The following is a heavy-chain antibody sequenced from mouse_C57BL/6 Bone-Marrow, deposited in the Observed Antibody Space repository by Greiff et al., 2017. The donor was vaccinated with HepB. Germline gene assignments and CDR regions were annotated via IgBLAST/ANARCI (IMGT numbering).Heavy chain of an antibody. Sequence: VKLQESGAELARPGASVKLSCKASGYTFTSYGISWVKQRTGQGLEWIGEIYPRSGNTYYNEKFKGKATLTADKSSSTAYMELRSLTSEDSAVYFCARGGLFAYWGQETLVTVSA. CDR1: GYTFTSYG. J-gene: IGHJ3*01. V-gene: IGHV1-81*01. CDR2: IYPRSGNT. D-gene: IGHD3-3*01. CDR3: ARGGLFAY.